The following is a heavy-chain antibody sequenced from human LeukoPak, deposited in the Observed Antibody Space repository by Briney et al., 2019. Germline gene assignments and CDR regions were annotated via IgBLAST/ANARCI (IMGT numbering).Heavy chain of an antibody. CDR2: IKQDGSEN. D-gene: IGHD6-19*01. CDR1: GLTFSSYA. J-gene: IGHJ4*02. CDR3: ARDLSSSGWGIDY. V-gene: IGHV3-7*01. Sequence: GGSLRLSCAASGLTFSSYAMSWVRQAPGKGLEWVANIKQDGSENNYLHSVEGRFTISRDNAKNSLYLQMNSLRAEDTAVYYCARDLSSSGWGIDYWGQGTLVTVSS.